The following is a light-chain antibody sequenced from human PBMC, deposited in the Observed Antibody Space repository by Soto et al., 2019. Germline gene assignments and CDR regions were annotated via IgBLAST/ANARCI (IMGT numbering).Light chain of an antibody. Sequence: DIQMTQSPSSLSASVGDRVTITCLASQSISIYLNWYQQKPGKAPKLLIYAASSLQSGVPSRFSGSGSGTDFTLTISSLQPEDFATYYCQQSYSTPRTFGGGTKVEIK. CDR1: QSISIY. J-gene: IGKJ4*01. V-gene: IGKV1-39*01. CDR3: QQSYSTPRT. CDR2: AAS.